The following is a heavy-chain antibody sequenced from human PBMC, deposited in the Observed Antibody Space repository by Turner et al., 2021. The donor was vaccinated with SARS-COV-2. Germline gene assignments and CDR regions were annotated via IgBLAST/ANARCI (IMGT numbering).Heavy chain of an antibody. V-gene: IGHV4-34*01. CDR3: ARVWVRWWYFDL. CDR1: GGSFSGYY. Sequence: QVQLPQWGAGLLQPSETLSLTCAVYGGSFSGYYWSWIRQPPGKGLEWIGEINHRGSTNDNPSLKSRVTISVDTSKNQFSLKLSSVTAADTAVYYCARVWVRWWYFDLWGRGTLVTVSS. J-gene: IGHJ2*01. CDR2: INHRGST. D-gene: IGHD7-27*01.